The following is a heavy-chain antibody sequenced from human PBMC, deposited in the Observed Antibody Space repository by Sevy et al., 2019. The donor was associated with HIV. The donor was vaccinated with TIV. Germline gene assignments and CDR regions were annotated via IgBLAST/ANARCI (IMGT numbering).Heavy chain of an antibody. CDR1: GFTFSNAW. CDR2: IKSKTDGGTT. CDR3: TTRFLEWLLYGGRGYGMDV. V-gene: IGHV3-15*01. Sequence: GGSLRLSCAASGFTFSNAWMSWVRQAPGKGLEWVGRIKSKTDGGTTDYTAPVKGRFTISREDSKNTLYLQMNSLKTEDTAVYYCTTRFLEWLLYGGRGYGMDVWGQGTTVTVSS. J-gene: IGHJ6*02. D-gene: IGHD3-3*01.